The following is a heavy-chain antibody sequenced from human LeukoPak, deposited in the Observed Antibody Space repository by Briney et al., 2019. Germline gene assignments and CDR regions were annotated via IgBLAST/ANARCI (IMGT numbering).Heavy chain of an antibody. V-gene: IGHV3-74*01. J-gene: IGHJ4*02. CDR3: GRSPSLVAPGY. D-gene: IGHD5-12*01. Sequence: PGGSLRLSCAASGFTFSSYWMHWVRQAPGKGLVWVSRINTDGSSTTYADSVKGRFTISRDNAKNTLYLQMNSLRAEDTAVYYCGRSPSLVAPGYWGQGTLVTVSS. CDR2: INTDGSST. CDR1: GFTFSSYW.